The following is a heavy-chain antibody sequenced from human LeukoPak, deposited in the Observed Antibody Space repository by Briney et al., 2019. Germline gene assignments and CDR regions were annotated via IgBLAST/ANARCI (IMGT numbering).Heavy chain of an antibody. CDR3: ARDFEAPSGGNTYYFDY. Sequence: GGSLRLSCAASGFTFSSYSMNWVRQAPGKGLEWVSSISSSSSYIYYADSVKGRFTISRDNAKNSLYLQMNILRAEDTAVYYCARDFEAPSGGNTYYFDYWGQGTLVTVSS. J-gene: IGHJ4*02. V-gene: IGHV3-21*01. D-gene: IGHD2-15*01. CDR2: ISSSSSYI. CDR1: GFTFSSYS.